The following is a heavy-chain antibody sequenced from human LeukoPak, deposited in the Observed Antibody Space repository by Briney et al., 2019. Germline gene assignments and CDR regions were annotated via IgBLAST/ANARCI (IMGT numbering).Heavy chain of an antibody. CDR1: GGSISSYQ. CDR3: VRGDWDSSWPYFDF. CDR2: IYTSGNT. V-gene: IGHV4-4*07. J-gene: IGHJ4*02. Sequence: NPSETLSLTCSVSGGSISSYQWSWIRQPAGKGLEWIGRIYTSGNTNYNPSLKSRVTMSVDTSKNQFSLKLNSVTAADTAVYYCVRGDWDSSWPYFDFWGQGTLVTVSS. D-gene: IGHD6-13*01.